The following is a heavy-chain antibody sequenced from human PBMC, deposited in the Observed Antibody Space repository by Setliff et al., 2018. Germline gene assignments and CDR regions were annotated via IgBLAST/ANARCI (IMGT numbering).Heavy chain of an antibody. Sequence: ASVKVSCKVSGYTLTELSRHWVRQAPGKGLEWMGGFDPEDGETIYAQKFQGRVTMTEDTSTDTAYMELSSLRSEDTAVYYCATSVSWIQLVLYPQGHPEPFDYWGQGTQVTVSS. CDR3: ATSVSWIQLVLYPQGHPEPFDY. J-gene: IGHJ4*02. D-gene: IGHD5-18*01. V-gene: IGHV1-24*01. CDR1: GYTLTELS. CDR2: FDPEDGET.